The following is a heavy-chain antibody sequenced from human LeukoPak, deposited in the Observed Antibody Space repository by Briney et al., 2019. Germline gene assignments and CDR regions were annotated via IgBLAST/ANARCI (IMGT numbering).Heavy chain of an antibody. V-gene: IGHV4-61*01. CDR2: IYYSGST. Sequence: SETLSLTCTVSGGSVSSGSYYWSWIRQPPGKGLEWIGYIYYSGSTNYNPSLKSRVTISVDTSKNQFSLKLSSVTAADTAVYYCARVEGGCFGGIDAFDIWGQGTMVTVSS. J-gene: IGHJ3*02. CDR3: ARVEGGCFGGIDAFDI. D-gene: IGHD3-10*01. CDR1: GGSVSSGSYY.